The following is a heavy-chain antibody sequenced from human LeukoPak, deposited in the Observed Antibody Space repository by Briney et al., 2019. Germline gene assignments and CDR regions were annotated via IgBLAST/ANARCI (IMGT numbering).Heavy chain of an antibody. CDR2: INHSGST. V-gene: IGHV4-34*01. J-gene: IGHJ4*02. Sequence: SETLSLTCAVYGGSFSGYYWSWIRQPPGKGLEWIGEINHSGSTNYNPSLKSRVTISVDTSKNQFSLKLSSVTAADTAVYYCARRGSYYYDSSGLPTYYFDYWGQGTLVTVSS. CDR1: GGSFSGYY. CDR3: ARRGSYYYDSSGLPTYYFDY. D-gene: IGHD3-22*01.